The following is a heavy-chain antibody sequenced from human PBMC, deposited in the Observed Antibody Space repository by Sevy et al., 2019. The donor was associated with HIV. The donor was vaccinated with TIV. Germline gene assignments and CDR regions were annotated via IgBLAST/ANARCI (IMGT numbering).Heavy chain of an antibody. CDR2: IYYSGST. CDR1: GGSVSSGGYY. V-gene: IGHV4-31*03. CDR3: ARGKYYYDSIDAFDI. Sequence: SETLSLTCTVSGGSVSSGGYYWSWIRQQPGKGLEWIGYIYYSGSTYYNPSLKSRVTISVDTSKNQFSLKLSSVTAADTAVYYCARGKYYYDSIDAFDIWGQGTMVTVSS. D-gene: IGHD3-22*01. J-gene: IGHJ3*02.